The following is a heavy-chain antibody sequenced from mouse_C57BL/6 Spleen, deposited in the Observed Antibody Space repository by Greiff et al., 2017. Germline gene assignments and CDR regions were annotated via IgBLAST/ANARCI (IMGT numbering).Heavy chain of an antibody. CDR2: IRLKSDNYAT. CDR3: TGLPYGNSPAY. J-gene: IGHJ3*01. CDR1: GFTFSNYW. V-gene: IGHV6-3*01. Sequence: EVQLVESGGGLVQPGGSMKLSCVASGFTFSNYWMNWVRQSPEKGLEWVAQIRLKSDNYATHYAESVKGRFTISRDDSKSSVYLQMNNLRAEDTGIYYCTGLPYGNSPAYWGQGTLVTVSA. D-gene: IGHD2-1*01.